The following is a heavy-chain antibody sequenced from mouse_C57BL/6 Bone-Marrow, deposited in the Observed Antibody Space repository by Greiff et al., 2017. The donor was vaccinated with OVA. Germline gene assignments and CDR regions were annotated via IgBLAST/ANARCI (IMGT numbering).Heavy chain of an antibody. J-gene: IGHJ2*01. CDR1: GFTFSGYA. V-gene: IGHV5-4*03. CDR3: ARGLFDY. Sequence: EVKLVESGGGLVKPGGSLKLPCAASGFTFSGYAMSWVRQTPEKSLEWVETISNGGSYTYYPENVKGRFTISRDNATNNLYMQMSHLKSEDTAMYYCARGLFDYWGQGTTLTVSS. CDR2: ISNGGSYT.